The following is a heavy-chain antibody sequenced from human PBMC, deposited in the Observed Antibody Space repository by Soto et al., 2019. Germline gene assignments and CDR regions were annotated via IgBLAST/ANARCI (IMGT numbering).Heavy chain of an antibody. J-gene: IGHJ4*02. CDR2: IFYSGST. D-gene: IGHD6-19*01. Sequence: QVQLQESGPGLMKPSETLSLSCTVSGGSISGYSWSWIRQPPGKGLEWIGYIFYSGSTNYNPSLKSRVTISTGTSKNEISLKLSSVTAADTVVYYCARVREQWLVRYYFDYWGQGILVTVSS. CDR1: GGSISGYS. V-gene: IGHV4-59*01. CDR3: ARVREQWLVRYYFDY.